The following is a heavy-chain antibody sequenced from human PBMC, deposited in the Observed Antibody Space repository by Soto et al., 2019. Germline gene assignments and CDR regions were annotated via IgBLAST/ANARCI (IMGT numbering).Heavy chain of an antibody. D-gene: IGHD5-12*01. J-gene: IGHJ3*02. Sequence: LRLSCAASGIIFNNYNMNWVRQAPGKGLEWVSSISSSSSFIYYADSVKGRFTISRDNAKNSLYLQMNSLGAEDTAVYYCAREGGYSGYALGDVFDIWGQGTMVTVSS. CDR2: ISSSSSFI. CDR3: AREGGYSGYALGDVFDI. V-gene: IGHV3-21*01. CDR1: GIIFNNYN.